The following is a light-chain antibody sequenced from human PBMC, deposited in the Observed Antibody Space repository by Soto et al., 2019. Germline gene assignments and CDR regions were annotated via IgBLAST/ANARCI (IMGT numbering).Light chain of an antibody. V-gene: IGKV3-20*01. Sequence: EFVLTQSPGKLSLSPGERATLSCRASQSISSSFLAWYQQKPGQAPRLLIYGASGRGTGIPDRFSGSGSGTDLTLTISRLEPEDFAVYYCQQYGSSPPLTFGGGTKVEIK. J-gene: IGKJ4*01. CDR3: QQYGSSPPLT. CDR2: GAS. CDR1: QSISSSF.